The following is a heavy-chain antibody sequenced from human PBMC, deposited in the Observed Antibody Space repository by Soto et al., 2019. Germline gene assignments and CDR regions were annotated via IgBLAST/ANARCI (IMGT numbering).Heavy chain of an antibody. CDR2: ISSSGTTI. V-gene: IGHV3-48*03. D-gene: IGHD6-6*01. CDR3: VRFGGAAARPGDY. Sequence: PGGSLRLSCVASEFTFSSYEMNWVRQAPGKGLEWVSYISSSGTTIYYTDSVKGRFTISRDNAKKSLYLQMNSLRAEDTAVYYCVRFGGAAARPGDYSGQGTLVTVSS. CDR1: EFTFSSYE. J-gene: IGHJ4*02.